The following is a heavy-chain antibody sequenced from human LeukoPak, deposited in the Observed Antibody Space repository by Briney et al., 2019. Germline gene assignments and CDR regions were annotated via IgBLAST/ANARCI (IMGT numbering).Heavy chain of an antibody. D-gene: IGHD6-19*01. J-gene: IGHJ4*02. CDR2: ISGSGGST. Sequence: PGGSLRLSCAASGFKFSSYAMTWVRQAPGKGLEWVSAISGSGGSTYYADSVKGRFTLSRDNSKNTLYLQMNSLRAEDTAVYYCARSAGHFDYWGQGTLVTVSS. V-gene: IGHV3-23*01. CDR1: GFKFSSYA. CDR3: ARSAGHFDY.